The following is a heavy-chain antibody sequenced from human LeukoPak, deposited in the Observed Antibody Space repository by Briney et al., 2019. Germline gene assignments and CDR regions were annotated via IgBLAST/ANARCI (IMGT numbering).Heavy chain of an antibody. J-gene: IGHJ4*02. D-gene: IGHD3-3*01. CDR1: GVPISSRSYY. CDR3: ARARAITIRN. CDR2: MYFSGTT. Sequence: SETLSLTCSVSGVPISSRSYYWGWIRQPPGKGLERIGSMYFSGTTYYNPSLKSRVTMSVHTPENQFSLRLSSVTAADTAVYYCARARAITIRNWGQGTLVTVSS. V-gene: IGHV4-39*07.